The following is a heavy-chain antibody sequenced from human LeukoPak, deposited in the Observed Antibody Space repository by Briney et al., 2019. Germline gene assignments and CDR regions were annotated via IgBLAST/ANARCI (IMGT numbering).Heavy chain of an antibody. J-gene: IGHJ6*02. CDR2: TYYRSKWYN. Sequence: SQTLSLTCAISGDSVSINSAAWNWIRQSPSRGLEWLGRTYYRSKWYNDYAVSVKSRITINPDTSKNQFSLQLNSVTPEDTAVYYCAREQLWFGELLIYYYGMDVWGQGTTVTVSS. CDR1: GDSVSINSAA. D-gene: IGHD3-10*01. V-gene: IGHV6-1*01. CDR3: AREQLWFGELLIYYYGMDV.